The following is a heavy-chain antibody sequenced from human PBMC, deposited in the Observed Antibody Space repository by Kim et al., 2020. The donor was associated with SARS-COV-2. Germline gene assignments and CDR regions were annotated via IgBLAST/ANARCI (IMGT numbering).Heavy chain of an antibody. Sequence: ASVKVSCKASGYTFTGYYMHWVRQAPGQGLEWMGWINPNSGGTNYAQKFQGRVTMTRDTSISTAYMELSRLRSDDTAVYYCAREIHNILTSYYYYYGMDVWGKGTTVTVSS. J-gene: IGHJ6*04. CDR1: GYTFTGYY. D-gene: IGHD3-9*01. CDR3: AREIHNILTSYYYYYGMDV. V-gene: IGHV1-2*02. CDR2: INPNSGGT.